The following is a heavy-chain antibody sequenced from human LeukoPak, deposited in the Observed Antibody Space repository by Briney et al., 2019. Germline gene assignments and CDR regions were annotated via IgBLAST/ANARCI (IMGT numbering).Heavy chain of an antibody. D-gene: IGHD3-10*01. CDR3: ARESGPYYGSGILLDY. J-gene: IGHJ4*02. Sequence: PGRSLGLSCAASGFTFSSYAMHWVRQAPGKGLEWVAVISYDGSNKYYADSVKGRFTISRDNSKNTLYLQMNSLRAEDTAVYYCARESGPYYGSGILLDYWGQGTLVTVSS. V-gene: IGHV3-30*01. CDR1: GFTFSSYA. CDR2: ISYDGSNK.